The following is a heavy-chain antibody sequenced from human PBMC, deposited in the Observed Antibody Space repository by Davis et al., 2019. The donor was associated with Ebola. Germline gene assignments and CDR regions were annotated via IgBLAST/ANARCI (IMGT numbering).Heavy chain of an antibody. J-gene: IGHJ4*02. CDR2: IIHSGST. Sequence: MPGGSLRLSCAVYGGSFSGYYWTWIRQPPGKGLVWIGEIIHSGSTNYNPSLKSRVTISVDTSKNHFSLKLSSVTAADTAVYYCARRDYGDLDYWGQGTLVTVSS. V-gene: IGHV4-34*12. D-gene: IGHD4-17*01. CDR3: ARRDYGDLDY. CDR1: GGSFSGYY.